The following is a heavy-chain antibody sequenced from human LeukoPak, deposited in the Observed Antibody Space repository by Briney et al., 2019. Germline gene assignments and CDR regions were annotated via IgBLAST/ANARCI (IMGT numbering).Heavy chain of an antibody. V-gene: IGHV3-7*01. J-gene: IGHJ4*02. CDR3: ARHLSGVTGYTYGRGIDY. CDR1: GFTFSSYW. CDR2: IKKDGSEK. D-gene: IGHD5-18*01. Sequence: VQPGGSLRLSCAASGFTFSSYWMSWVRQAPGKGLEWVANIKKDGSEKYYVDSVKGRFTISRDNAKKSLYLQMNSLRAEDTAVYYCARHLSGVTGYTYGRGIDYWGQGTLVTVSS.